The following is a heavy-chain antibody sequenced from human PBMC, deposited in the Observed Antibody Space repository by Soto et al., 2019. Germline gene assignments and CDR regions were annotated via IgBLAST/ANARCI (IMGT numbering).Heavy chain of an antibody. CDR1: GFTFRNYG. Sequence: RSLSLSGSASGFTFRNYGMNWVRQAPGKGLEWVSYIGLGSSTKYYADSVEGRFTISRDNAKNSLYLQMNSLRAEDTAVDYCARDQLYYNDISGRPLNAFDVWGQGT. D-gene: IGHD3-22*01. J-gene: IGHJ3*01. CDR2: IGLGSSTK. CDR3: ARDQLYYNDISGRPLNAFDV. V-gene: IGHV3-48*01.